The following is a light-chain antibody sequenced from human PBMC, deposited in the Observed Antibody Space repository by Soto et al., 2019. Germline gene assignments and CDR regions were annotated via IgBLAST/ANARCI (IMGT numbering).Light chain of an antibody. CDR2: SNH. Sequence: QSVLTQPPSASGTPGQRVTISCSGTSSSLGKNTVHWYRQLPGTAPKLVIYSNHQRPSGVPDRFSGSKSGTSASLAISGLQYEDEADYYCAAWDDSLNGPVFGGGTQLTVL. V-gene: IGLV1-44*01. CDR3: AAWDDSLNGPV. J-gene: IGLJ3*02. CDR1: SSSLGKNT.